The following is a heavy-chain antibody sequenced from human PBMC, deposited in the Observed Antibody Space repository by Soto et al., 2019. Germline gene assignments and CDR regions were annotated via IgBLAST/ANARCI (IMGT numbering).Heavy chain of an antibody. CDR2: IYYSGST. Sequence: SETLSLTCTVSGGSISSSSYYWGWIRQPPGKGLEWIGSIYYSGSTYYNPSLKSRVTISVDTSKNQFSLKLSSVTAADTAVYYCARRSAFWSGLTPYDYWGQGTLVTVYS. D-gene: IGHD3-3*01. V-gene: IGHV4-39*01. CDR3: ARRSAFWSGLTPYDY. J-gene: IGHJ4*02. CDR1: GGSISSSSYY.